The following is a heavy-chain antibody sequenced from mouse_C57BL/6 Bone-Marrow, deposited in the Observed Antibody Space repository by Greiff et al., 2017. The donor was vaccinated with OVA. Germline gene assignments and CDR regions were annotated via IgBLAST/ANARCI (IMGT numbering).Heavy chain of an antibody. Sequence: QVQLQQPGAELVKPGASVKLSCKASGYTFTSYWMHWMKQRPGQGLEWIGMIHPNSGSTNYNEKFKSKATLTVDKSSSTAYMQLSSLTSEDSAVYYCARSSCAWFAYWGQGTLVTVSA. CDR1: GYTFTSYW. J-gene: IGHJ3*01. CDR3: ARSSCAWFAY. V-gene: IGHV1-64*01. CDR2: IHPNSGST.